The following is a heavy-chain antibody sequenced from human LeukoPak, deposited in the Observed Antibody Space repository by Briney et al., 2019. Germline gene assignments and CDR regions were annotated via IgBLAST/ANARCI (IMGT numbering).Heavy chain of an antibody. V-gene: IGHV4-31*03. D-gene: IGHD6-13*01. CDR2: IYYSGST. CDR1: GGSISSGGYY. Sequence: TSETLSLTCTVSGGSISSGGYYWSWIRQPPGKGLEWIGYIYYSGSTYYNPSLKSRVTISVDTSKNQFSLKLSSVTAADTAVYYCARGFIAAAGSLDPWGQGTLGTVSS. J-gene: IGHJ5*02. CDR3: ARGFIAAAGSLDP.